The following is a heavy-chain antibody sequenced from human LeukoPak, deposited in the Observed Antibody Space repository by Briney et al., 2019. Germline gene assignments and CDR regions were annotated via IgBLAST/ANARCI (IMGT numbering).Heavy chain of an antibody. Sequence: PSETLSLTCTVSGDSISSGDYYWSWIRQPAGKGLEWIGRISSSGSTNYNPSLKSRVTISVDTSKNQFSLTLNSVTAADTAVYYCARVAHDLYPYYFDYWGQGTLVTVSS. CDR2: ISSSGST. D-gene: IGHD5/OR15-5a*01. CDR1: GDSISSGDYY. CDR3: ARVAHDLYPYYFDY. V-gene: IGHV4-61*02. J-gene: IGHJ4*02.